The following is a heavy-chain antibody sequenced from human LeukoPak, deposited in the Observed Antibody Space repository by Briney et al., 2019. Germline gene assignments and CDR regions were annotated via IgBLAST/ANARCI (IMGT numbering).Heavy chain of an antibody. V-gene: IGHV1-18*01. J-gene: IGHJ4*02. Sequence: GSSVKVSCKASGGTFSSYTISWVRQAPGRGLEWMGWISAYNGNTNYAQKLQGRVTMTTDTSTSTAYMELRSLRSDDTAVYYCARDRRFKWELPDYWGQGTLVTVSS. CDR1: GGTFSSYT. CDR2: ISAYNGNT. CDR3: ARDRRFKWELPDY. D-gene: IGHD1-26*01.